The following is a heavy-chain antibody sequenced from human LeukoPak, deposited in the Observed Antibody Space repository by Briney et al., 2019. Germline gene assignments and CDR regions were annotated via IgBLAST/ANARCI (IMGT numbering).Heavy chain of an antibody. CDR1: GYTFINYG. Sequence: ASVKVSCKASGYTFINYGITWVRQAPGQGLEWMGWINSNSGGTNYAQKFQGRVTMTRDTSISTAYMELSRLRSDDTAVYYCASGGVTAAGAFDYWGQGTLVTVSS. D-gene: IGHD6-13*01. J-gene: IGHJ4*02. CDR3: ASGGVTAAGAFDY. V-gene: IGHV1-2*02. CDR2: INSNSGGT.